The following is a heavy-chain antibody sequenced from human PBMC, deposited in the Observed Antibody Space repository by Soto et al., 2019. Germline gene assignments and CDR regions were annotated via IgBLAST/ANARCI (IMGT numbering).Heavy chain of an antibody. Sequence: GESLKISCKGSGYSFTSYWISWVRQMPGKGLEWMGRIDPSDSYTNYSPSFQGHVTISADKSISTAYLQWSSLKASDTAMYYCATAVSDIVVVPAAIPDYYYYGMDVWGQGTTVTVSS. J-gene: IGHJ6*02. V-gene: IGHV5-10-1*01. CDR2: IDPSDSYT. D-gene: IGHD2-2*01. CDR3: ATAVSDIVVVPAAIPDYYYYGMDV. CDR1: GYSFTSYW.